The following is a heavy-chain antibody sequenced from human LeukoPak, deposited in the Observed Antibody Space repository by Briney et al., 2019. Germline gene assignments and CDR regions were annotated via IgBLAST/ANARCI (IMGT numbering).Heavy chain of an antibody. V-gene: IGHV3-23*01. D-gene: IGHD6-19*01. Sequence: GGSPRLSCAASGFTFSSYAMSWVRQAPGKGLEWVSGISGSGDSTYYADSVKGRFTISRDNSKNTLYLQMNSLRAEDTALYYCAKGHLAVASWGQGSLVTVSS. CDR2: ISGSGDST. CDR1: GFTFSSYA. CDR3: AKGHLAVAS. J-gene: IGHJ5*02.